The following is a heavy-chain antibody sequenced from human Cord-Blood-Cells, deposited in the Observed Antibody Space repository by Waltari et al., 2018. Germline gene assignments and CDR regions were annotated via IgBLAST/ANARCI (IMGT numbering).Heavy chain of an antibody. CDR3: ARGEGLTGYYDY. Sequence: QVQLQQWGAGLLKPSETLSLTCAVYGGSFSGYYWTWIRQPPGKGLEWIGEINHSGSANYDPSLKSRVTISVDTSKNQFSLKLRSVTAADTAVYYCARGEGLTGYYDYWGQGTLVTVSS. D-gene: IGHD3-9*01. CDR2: INHSGSA. CDR1: GGSFSGYY. J-gene: IGHJ4*02. V-gene: IGHV4-34*01.